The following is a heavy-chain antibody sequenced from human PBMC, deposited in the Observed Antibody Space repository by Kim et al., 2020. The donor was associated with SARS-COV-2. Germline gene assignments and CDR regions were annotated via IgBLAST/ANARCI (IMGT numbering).Heavy chain of an antibody. D-gene: IGHD2-2*01. Sequence: SVKVSCKASGGTFSSYAISWVRQAPGQGLEWMGGIIPIFGTANYAQKFQGRVTITADESTSTAYMELSSLRSEDTAVYYCASGTLGRIVVVPAAMSPYYYYGMDVWGQGTTVTVSS. CDR2: IIPIFGTA. CDR3: ASGTLGRIVVVPAAMSPYYYYGMDV. CDR1: GGTFSSYA. V-gene: IGHV1-69*13. J-gene: IGHJ6*02.